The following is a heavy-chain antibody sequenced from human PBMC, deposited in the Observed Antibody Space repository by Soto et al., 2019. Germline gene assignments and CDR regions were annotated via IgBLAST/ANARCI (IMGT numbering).Heavy chain of an antibody. Sequence: SVKVSCKASGYTFTSYYMHWGRQAPVQGLEWMGIINPSGGSTSYAQKFQGRVTMTRDTSTSTVYMELSSLRSEDTAVYYCARDLTPMLVVVIRYYYYGMDVWGQGTTVTVSS. J-gene: IGHJ6*02. CDR1: GYTFTSYY. CDR2: INPSGGST. D-gene: IGHD3-22*01. V-gene: IGHV1-46*01. CDR3: ARDLTPMLVVVIRYYYYGMDV.